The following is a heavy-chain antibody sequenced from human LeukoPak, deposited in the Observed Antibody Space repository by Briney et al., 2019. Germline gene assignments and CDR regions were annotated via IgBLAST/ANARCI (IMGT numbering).Heavy chain of an antibody. CDR2: ISGSGGST. CDR3: AKVGSSSSGYYYYYMDV. D-gene: IGHD6-6*01. Sequence: GGSLRLSCAASGFTFSSYGMSWVRQAPGKGLEWVSAISGSGGSTYYADSVKGRFTISRDNSKNTLYLQMNSLRAEDTAVYYCAKVGSSSSGYYYYYMDVWGKGTTVTISS. CDR1: GFTFSSYG. J-gene: IGHJ6*03. V-gene: IGHV3-23*01.